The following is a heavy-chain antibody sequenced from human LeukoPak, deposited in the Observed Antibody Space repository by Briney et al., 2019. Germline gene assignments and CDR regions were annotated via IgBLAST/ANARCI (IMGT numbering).Heavy chain of an antibody. Sequence: ASVKVSCKASGYTFTGYYRHWVRQAPGQGLEWMGWINPNSGGTNYAQKFQGRVTMTRDTSISTAYMELSRLRSDDTAVYYCARGGLDSSGWYSYYYMDVWGKGTTVTVSS. CDR1: GYTFTGYY. J-gene: IGHJ6*03. CDR2: INPNSGGT. V-gene: IGHV1-2*02. CDR3: ARGGLDSSGWYSYYYMDV. D-gene: IGHD6-19*01.